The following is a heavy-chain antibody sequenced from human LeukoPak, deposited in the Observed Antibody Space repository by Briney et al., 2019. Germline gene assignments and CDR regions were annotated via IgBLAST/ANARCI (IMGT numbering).Heavy chain of an antibody. V-gene: IGHV4-34*01. Sequence: SETLSLTCAVYGGSFSGYYWSWIRQPPGKGLEWIGEINHSGSTNYNPSLKSRVTISVDTSKNQFSLKLSSVTAADTAVYYCASGLRYYYYYMDVWGKGTTVTVSS. CDR3: ASGLRYYYYYMDV. J-gene: IGHJ6*03. CDR2: INHSGST. CDR1: GGSFSGYY.